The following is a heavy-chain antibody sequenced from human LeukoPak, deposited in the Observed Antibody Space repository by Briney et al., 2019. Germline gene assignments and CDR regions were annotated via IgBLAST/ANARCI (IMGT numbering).Heavy chain of an antibody. CDR1: GGSFSGYY. V-gene: IGHV4-34*01. CDR3: ARLSHYYYGMDV. Sequence: SETLSLTCAVYGGSFSGYYWSWIRQPPGKGLEWIGEVNHSGSTNSNPSLKSRVTISAATSKNQFSLKLSSVTAADTAVYYCARLSHYYYGMDVWGQGTTVTVSS. CDR2: VNHSGST. J-gene: IGHJ6*02.